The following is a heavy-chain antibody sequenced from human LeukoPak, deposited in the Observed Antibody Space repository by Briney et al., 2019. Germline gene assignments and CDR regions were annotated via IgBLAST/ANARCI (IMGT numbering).Heavy chain of an antibody. J-gene: IGHJ4*02. Sequence: GGSLRLSCAASGFTFSSYGMHCVRQAPGKGLEWVAVISYDGSNEYYADSVKGRFTISRDNAKNSLYLQMNSLRAEDTAVYYCARDDQGYFDYWGQGTLVTVSS. V-gene: IGHV3-30*03. CDR2: ISYDGSNE. CDR1: GFTFSSYG. CDR3: ARDDQGYFDY.